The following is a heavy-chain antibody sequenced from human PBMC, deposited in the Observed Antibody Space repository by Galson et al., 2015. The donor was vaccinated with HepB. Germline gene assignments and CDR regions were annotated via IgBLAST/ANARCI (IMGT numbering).Heavy chain of an antibody. Sequence: SLRLSCAASGFTFSRNAMHWVRQAPGKGLEWVAVISYDGSNKYYADSVKGRFTISRDNSKNTVYVQMNSLRAEDTSVYYCARETGYCTNGVCYWDGMDVWGKGTTVTVSS. CDR1: GFTFSRNA. D-gene: IGHD2-8*01. CDR2: ISYDGSNK. J-gene: IGHJ6*04. CDR3: ARETGYCTNGVCYWDGMDV. V-gene: IGHV3-30-3*01.